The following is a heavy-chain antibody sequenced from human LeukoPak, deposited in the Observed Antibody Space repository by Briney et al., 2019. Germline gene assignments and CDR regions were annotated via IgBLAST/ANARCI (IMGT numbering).Heavy chain of an antibody. CDR3: ARVAPYYDFWSGYSGRNWSDP. D-gene: IGHD3-3*01. CDR2: IYYSGST. V-gene: IGHV4-30-4*01. J-gene: IGHJ5*02. CDR1: GGSISSGDYY. Sequence: PSETLSLTCTVSGGSISSGDYYWSWIRQPPGKGLEWIGYIYYSGSTYYNPSLKSRVTISVDTSKNQFSLKLSSVTAADTAVYYCARVAPYYDFWSGYSGRNWSDPWGQGTLVTVSS.